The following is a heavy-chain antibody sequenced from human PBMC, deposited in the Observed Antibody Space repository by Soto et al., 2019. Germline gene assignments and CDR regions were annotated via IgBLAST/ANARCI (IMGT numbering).Heavy chain of an antibody. CDR3: ARESHSSGWYGFDY. CDR1: GFTFSSYE. Sequence: EVQLVESGGGLVQPGGSLRLSCAASGFTFSSYEMNWVRQAPWKGLEWVSYISSSGSTIYYADSVKGRFTISRDNAKNSLYLQMDSLRAEDTAVYYCARESHSSGWYGFDYWGQGTLVTVSS. J-gene: IGHJ4*02. D-gene: IGHD6-19*01. V-gene: IGHV3-48*03. CDR2: ISSSGSTI.